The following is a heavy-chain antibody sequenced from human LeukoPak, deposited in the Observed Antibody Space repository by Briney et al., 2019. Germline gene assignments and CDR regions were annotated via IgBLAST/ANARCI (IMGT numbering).Heavy chain of an antibody. CDR3: ARGLGYCSGGSCYVDY. CDR1: GFTFSSYS. J-gene: IGHJ4*02. CDR2: ISSSSSYI. V-gene: IGHV3-21*01. D-gene: IGHD2-15*01. Sequence: PGGSLGLSCAASGFTFSSYSMNWVRQAPGKGLEWVSSISSSSSYIYYADSVKGRFTISRDNAKNSLYLQMNSLRAEDTAVYYCARGLGYCSGGSCYVDYWGQGTLVTVSS.